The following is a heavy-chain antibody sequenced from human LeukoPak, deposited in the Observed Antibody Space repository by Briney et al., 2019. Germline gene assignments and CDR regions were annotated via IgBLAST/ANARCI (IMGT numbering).Heavy chain of an antibody. CDR3: AKNHDYVWGSYLVY. J-gene: IGHJ4*02. V-gene: IGHV3-9*01. D-gene: IGHD3-16*02. CDR1: GFTFDDYA. Sequence: PGGSLRLSCAASGFTFDDYAMHWVRQAPGKGLEWVSGISWNSGSIGYADSVKGRFTISRDNSKNTLYLQMNSLRAEDTAVYYCAKNHDYVWGSYLVYWGQGTLVTVSS. CDR2: ISWNSGSI.